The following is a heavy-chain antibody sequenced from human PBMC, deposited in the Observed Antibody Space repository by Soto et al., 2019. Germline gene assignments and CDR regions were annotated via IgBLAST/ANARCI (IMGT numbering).Heavy chain of an antibody. V-gene: IGHV4-39*01. CDR1: GGYIKTSSCY. J-gene: IGHJ5*02. CDR3: ARQSYDGYFSPYWFDP. Sequence: WVTLSLTRTITGGYIKTSSCYWGWIRQPPGKGLEWIGSIYYSGSTYYNPSLKSRVTISVDTSKNQFSLKLSSVTAADTAVYYCARQSYDGYFSPYWFDPCGQGALVTVPS. D-gene: IGHD5-12*01. CDR2: IYYSGST.